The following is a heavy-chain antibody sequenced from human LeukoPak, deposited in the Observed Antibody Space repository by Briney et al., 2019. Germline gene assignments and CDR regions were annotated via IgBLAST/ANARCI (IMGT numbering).Heavy chain of an antibody. D-gene: IGHD3-10*01. Sequence: EWLGRSYSRSKWFNGYPVSVKSRITVNPDTSNNQFSLQLSSVTPEDTAVYFCARGFGYGFDIWGQGTMVTVSS. CDR3: ARGFGYGFDI. J-gene: IGHJ3*02. CDR2: SYSRSKWFN. V-gene: IGHV6-1*01.